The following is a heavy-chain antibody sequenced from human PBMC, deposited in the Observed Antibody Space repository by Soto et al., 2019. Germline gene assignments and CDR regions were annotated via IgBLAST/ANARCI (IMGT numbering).Heavy chain of an antibody. J-gene: IGHJ5*02. CDR1: GGPFSSYH. CDR2: IIPILGRA. CDR3: AKVGGTTSSNWFGP. D-gene: IGHD2-2*01. V-gene: IGHV1-69*08. Sequence: QVQLVQSGAEVKKPGSSVKLSCKASGGPFSSYHISWVRQAPGQGLEWVGRIIPILGRANNAQHFQGRVTITADTSTNTAYMELSSLTSEATAVYYCAKVGGTTSSNWFGPWGHGTLVTVSS.